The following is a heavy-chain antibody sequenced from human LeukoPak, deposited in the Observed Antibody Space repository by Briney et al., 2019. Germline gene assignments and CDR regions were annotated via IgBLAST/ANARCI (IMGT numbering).Heavy chain of an antibody. Sequence: ASVKVSCKASGYTFIDYYVHWVRQAPGQGLEWMGWINPNSGGTNYARKFQDWVTMTRDTSVSTAYMELTRLKFDDTAVYYCAITSYSDLGSYYYYYGMDVWGQGTTVTVS. D-gene: IGHD3/OR15-3a*01. CDR1: GYTFIDYY. V-gene: IGHV1-2*04. CDR2: INPNSGGT. J-gene: IGHJ6*02. CDR3: AITSYSDLGSYYYYYGMDV.